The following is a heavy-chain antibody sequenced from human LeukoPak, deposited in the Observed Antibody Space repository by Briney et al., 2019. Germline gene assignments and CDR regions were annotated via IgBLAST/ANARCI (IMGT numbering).Heavy chain of an antibody. Sequence: PGGSLRLSCAASGFTFSSYWMHWVRQAPGKGLVWVSRINSDGSSTSYADSVKGRFTISRDNAKNTLYLQMNGLRAEDTAVYYCASMGATTTDDAFDIWGQGTMVTVSS. D-gene: IGHD1-26*01. J-gene: IGHJ3*02. V-gene: IGHV3-74*01. CDR2: INSDGSST. CDR1: GFTFSSYW. CDR3: ASMGATTTDDAFDI.